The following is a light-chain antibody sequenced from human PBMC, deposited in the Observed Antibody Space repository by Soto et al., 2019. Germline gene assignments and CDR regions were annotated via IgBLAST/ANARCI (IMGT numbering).Light chain of an antibody. Sequence: EIVLTQSPGTLSLSPGERATLSCRASQSAFSTYLAWYQQKPGQAPRLLIYGASSRATGIPDRFSGSGSGTDFTLTISILEPEDFAVYYCQQYCNSPWTLGQGTKVEIK. V-gene: IGKV3-20*01. CDR2: GAS. J-gene: IGKJ1*01. CDR3: QQYCNSPWT. CDR1: QSAFSTY.